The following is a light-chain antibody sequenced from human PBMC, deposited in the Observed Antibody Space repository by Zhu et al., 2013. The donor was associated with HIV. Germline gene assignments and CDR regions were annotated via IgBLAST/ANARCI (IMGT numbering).Light chain of an antibody. CDR2: LKSDGSH. Sequence: QLVLTQSPSASASLGASVNLTCTLSSGHNSYAIAWHQQQPERGPRYLMNLKSDGSHTKGDGIPDRFSGSSSGAARYLTISSLQSEDEADYYCQTWGSGIWVFGGGTKLTVL. J-gene: IGLJ3*02. V-gene: IGLV4-69*01. CDR1: SGHNSYA. CDR3: QTWGSGIWV.